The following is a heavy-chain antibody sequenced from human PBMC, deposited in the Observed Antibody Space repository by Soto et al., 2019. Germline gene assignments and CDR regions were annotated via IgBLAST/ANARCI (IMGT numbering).Heavy chain of an antibody. CDR3: AHRRPWSSNWNSGWFDP. D-gene: IGHD1-20*01. CDR2: IYWDDDK. CDR1: GFSLSTSGVG. J-gene: IGHJ5*02. V-gene: IGHV2-5*02. Sequence: QITLKESGPTLVKPTQTLTLTCTFSGFSLSTSGVGVGWIRQPPGKALEYLAVIYWDDDKRYSPSLNSRLTITKDTFKNQVVLTMTNMDPVDTATYFCAHRRPWSSNWNSGWFDPWGQGTLVTVSS.